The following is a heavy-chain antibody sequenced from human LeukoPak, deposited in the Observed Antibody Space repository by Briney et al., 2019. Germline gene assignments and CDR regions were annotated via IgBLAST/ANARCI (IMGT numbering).Heavy chain of an antibody. CDR1: GFTFDDYA. CDR3: AKDITLGYSSSWIDY. V-gene: IGHV3-43D*03. Sequence: GGSLRLSCAASGFTFDDYAMHWVRQAPGKGLEWVSLISWDGGSTYYADSVKGRFTISRDNSKNSLYLQMNSLRAEDTALYYCAKDITLGYSSSWIDYWGQGTLVTVSS. J-gene: IGHJ4*02. CDR2: ISWDGGST. D-gene: IGHD6-13*01.